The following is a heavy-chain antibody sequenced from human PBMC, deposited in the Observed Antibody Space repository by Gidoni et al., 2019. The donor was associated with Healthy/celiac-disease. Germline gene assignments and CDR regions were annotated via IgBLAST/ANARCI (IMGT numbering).Heavy chain of an antibody. Sequence: TYYNPSLKSRVTISVDTSKNQFSLKLSSVTAADTAVYYCARHLFEVTHSWYGGPAGYWGQGTLVTVSS. CDR3: ARHLFEVTHSWYGGPAGY. V-gene: IGHV4-39*01. D-gene: IGHD6-13*01. CDR2: T. J-gene: IGHJ4*02.